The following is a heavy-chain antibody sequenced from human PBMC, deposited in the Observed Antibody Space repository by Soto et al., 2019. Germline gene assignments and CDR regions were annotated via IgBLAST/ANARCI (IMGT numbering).Heavy chain of an antibody. CDR2: IIPIFGTA. D-gene: IGHD3-22*01. CDR1: GGTFSSYA. J-gene: IGHJ5*02. V-gene: IGHV1-69*12. Sequence: QVQLVQSGAEVKKPGSSVKVSCKASGGTFSSYAITWVRQAPGQGLEWMGGIIPIFGTANYAQKFQARVTITADESXSXXYMELSSLRSEDTAVYYCARDRGHSSGYYPYWFDPWGQGTLVTVSS. CDR3: ARDRGHSSGYYPYWFDP.